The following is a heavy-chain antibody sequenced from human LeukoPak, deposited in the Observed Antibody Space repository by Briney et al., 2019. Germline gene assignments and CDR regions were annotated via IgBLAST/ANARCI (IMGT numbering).Heavy chain of an antibody. CDR3: ARHPKSGYSGYESDY. CDR1: GYTFTTYP. J-gene: IGHJ4*02. Sequence: ASVKVSCKASGYTFTTYPMNWVRQAPGQGLEWMGWINTNTGNPTYAQGFTGRFVFSLDTSVSTAYLQISSLKADDTAVYYCARHPKSGYSGYESDYWGQGTLVTVSS. CDR2: INTNTGNP. V-gene: IGHV7-4-1*02. D-gene: IGHD5-12*01.